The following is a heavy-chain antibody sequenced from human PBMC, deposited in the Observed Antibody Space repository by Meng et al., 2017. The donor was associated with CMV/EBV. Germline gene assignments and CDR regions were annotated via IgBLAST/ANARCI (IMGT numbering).Heavy chain of an antibody. CDR3: AKDIVLMVYAIGLDY. CDR2: ISGSGGST. J-gene: IGHJ4*02. V-gene: IGHV3-23*01. Sequence: GESLKISCAASGFTFSSYAMSWVRQAPGKGLEWVSAISGSGGSTYYADSVKGRFTISRDNSKNTLYLQMNSLRAEDTAVYHCAKDIVLMVYAIGLDYWGQGTLVTVSS. CDR1: GFTFSSYA. D-gene: IGHD2-8*01.